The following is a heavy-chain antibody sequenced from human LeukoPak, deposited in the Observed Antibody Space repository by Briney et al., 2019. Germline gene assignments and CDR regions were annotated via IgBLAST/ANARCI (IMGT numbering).Heavy chain of an antibody. Sequence: PGGSLRLSCAASGFSFSSYSMSWVRQAPGKGPEWVSSIGGSGGGTDYADSVKGRFNISRDNSKKMLYLQMNSLRVGDTAVYYCAKDIRVHYFDPRGYLFDPWGQGTLVTVSS. CDR3: AKDIRVHYFDPRGYLFDP. CDR1: GFSFSSYS. CDR2: IGGSGGGT. J-gene: IGHJ5*02. D-gene: IGHD3-22*01. V-gene: IGHV3-23*01.